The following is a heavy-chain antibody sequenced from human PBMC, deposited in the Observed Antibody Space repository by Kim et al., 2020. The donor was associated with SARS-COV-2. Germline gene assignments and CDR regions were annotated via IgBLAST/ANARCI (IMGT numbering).Heavy chain of an antibody. J-gene: IGHJ4*02. Sequence: TNYAQKLQGRVTMTTDTSTSTAYMGLRSLRSDDTAVYCCARDLRWFTPDYWGQGTLVTVSA. CDR2: T. CDR3: ARDLRWFTPDY. V-gene: IGHV1-18*01. D-gene: IGHD2-15*01.